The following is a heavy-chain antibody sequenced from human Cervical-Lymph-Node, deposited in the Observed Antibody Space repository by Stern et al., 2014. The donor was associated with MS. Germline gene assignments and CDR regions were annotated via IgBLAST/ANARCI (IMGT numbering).Heavy chain of an antibody. V-gene: IGHV1-46*01. CDR1: GFTFTNHY. J-gene: IGHJ6*01. CDR2: INPGDGRA. CDR3: ARGLEWLIYGYYFYRLDV. Sequence: QVQLVQSATEVKKSGASVRVSCKASGFTFTNHYMHWLRQAPGQGLEWMGVINPGDGRATYAPKFRPRLSMTRDTSTTTLYMQLSSLTSDDTAVYYCARGLEWLIYGYYFYRLDVWGQGTTVAVSS. D-gene: IGHD3-3*01.